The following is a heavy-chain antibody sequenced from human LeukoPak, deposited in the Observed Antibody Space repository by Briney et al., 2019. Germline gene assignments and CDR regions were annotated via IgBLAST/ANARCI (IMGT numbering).Heavy chain of an antibody. CDR1: GFTFSSYI. J-gene: IGHJ6*02. CDR3: AKSPSLYYYYGMDV. CDR2: ISSSSSTT. Sequence: SGGSLRLSCAASGFTFSSYIMNWVRQAPGKGLEWVSYISSSSSTTYYADSVKGRFTISRDNSKNTLYLQMNSLRAEDTAVYYCAKSPSLYYYYGMDVWGQGTTVTVSS. V-gene: IGHV3-48*01.